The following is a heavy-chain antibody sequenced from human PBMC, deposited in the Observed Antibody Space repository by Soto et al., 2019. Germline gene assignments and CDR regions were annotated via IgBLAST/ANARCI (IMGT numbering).Heavy chain of an antibody. CDR1: GFTFSSYW. Sequence: GGSLRLSCAASGFTFSSYWMSWVRQAPGKGLEWVANIKQDGSEKYYVDSVKGRFTISRDNAKNSLYLQMNSLRAEDTAVYYCATVLRFLEWLPIYYYYYYMDGWGKGTTVTVSS. J-gene: IGHJ6*03. CDR3: ATVLRFLEWLPIYYYYYYMDG. V-gene: IGHV3-7*01. D-gene: IGHD3-3*01. CDR2: IKQDGSEK.